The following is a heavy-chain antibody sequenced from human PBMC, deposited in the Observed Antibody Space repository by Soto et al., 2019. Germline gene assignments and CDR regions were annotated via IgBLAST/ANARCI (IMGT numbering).Heavy chain of an antibody. J-gene: IGHJ6*02. CDR3: AREGSAPYYDSGMDV. CDR2: INGYTGNT. CDR1: GYTFTTYG. Sequence: QVQLEQSGAEVKKPGDSMKVSCKASGYTFTTYGISCVRQAPGHGLERMGWINGYTGNTDYPQKHQGRANKTTDTATSTAYMEHRSLRSDDTAVYYCAREGSAPYYDSGMDVWGQGTTVTVSS. D-gene: IGHD6-19*01. V-gene: IGHV1-18*01.